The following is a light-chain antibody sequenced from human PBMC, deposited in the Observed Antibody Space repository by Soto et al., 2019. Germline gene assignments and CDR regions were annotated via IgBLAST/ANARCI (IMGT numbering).Light chain of an antibody. CDR2: GTS. CDR1: QSVSSKY. CDR3: QQYGSALFT. V-gene: IGKV3-20*01. Sequence: DIVLTHSPGTLSLSPGERATLSCRASQSVSSKYLAWYQQKPGQAPRVLIYGTSIRASGVPERFSGGGSGTDFTLTIPRLAPEDFAVYYCQQYGSALFTFGPGTKVDFK. J-gene: IGKJ3*01.